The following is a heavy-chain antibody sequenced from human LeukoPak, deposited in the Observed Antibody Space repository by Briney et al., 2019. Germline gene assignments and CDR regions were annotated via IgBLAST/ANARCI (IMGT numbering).Heavy chain of an antibody. CDR2: ISAYNGNT. Sequence: ASVKVSCKASGYTFTSYGISWVRQAPGQGLEWMGWISAYNGNTNYAQKLQGRVTITTDTSTSTPYMELRSLRADDTAVYYCARGATAMVTDYWGQGTLVTVSS. CDR1: GYTFTSYG. J-gene: IGHJ4*02. V-gene: IGHV1-18*01. CDR3: ARGATAMVTDY. D-gene: IGHD5-18*01.